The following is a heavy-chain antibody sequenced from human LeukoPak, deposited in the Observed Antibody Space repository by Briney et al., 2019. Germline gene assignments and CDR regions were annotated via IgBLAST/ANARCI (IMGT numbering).Heavy chain of an antibody. CDR2: IYYSGST. D-gene: IGHD6-13*01. V-gene: IGHV4-39*01. CDR3: ARRSYSSSGGGLDY. Sequence: SETLSLTCTVSGGSISSSDYYWGWIRQPPGRGLEWIGTIYYSGSTSYNPSLKSRVTMSVDTSKNQFSLKLSSVTAADTAVYYCARRSYSSSGGGLDYWGQGTLVTVSS. J-gene: IGHJ4*02. CDR1: GGSISSSDYY.